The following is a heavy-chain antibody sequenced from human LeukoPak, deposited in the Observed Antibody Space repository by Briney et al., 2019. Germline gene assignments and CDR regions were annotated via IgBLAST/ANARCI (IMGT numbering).Heavy chain of an antibody. CDR3: ATTPAGYSSYPTDY. CDR1: GFTFSSYA. V-gene: IGHV3-30*14. Sequence: GRSLRLSCAASGFTFSSYAMHWVRQAPGKGLEWVAVISYDGSNKYYADSVKGRFTISRDNSKNTLYLQMNSLRAEDTAVYYCATTPAGYSSYPTDYWGQGTLVTVSS. CDR2: ISYDGSNK. J-gene: IGHJ4*02. D-gene: IGHD6-13*01.